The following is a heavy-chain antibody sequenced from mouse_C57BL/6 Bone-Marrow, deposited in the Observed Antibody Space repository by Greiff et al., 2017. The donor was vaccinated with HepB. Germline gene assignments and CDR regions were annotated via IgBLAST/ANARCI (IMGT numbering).Heavy chain of an antibody. Sequence: QVQLKQPGAELVKPGASVKLSCKASGYTFTSYWMHWVKQRPGQGLEWIGMIHPNSGSTNYNEKFKSKATLTVDKSSSTAYMQLSSLTSEDSAVYYCARRGGSSSFDYWGQGTTLTVSS. CDR1: GYTFTSYW. V-gene: IGHV1-64*01. CDR3: ARRGGSSSFDY. D-gene: IGHD1-1*01. J-gene: IGHJ2*01. CDR2: IHPNSGST.